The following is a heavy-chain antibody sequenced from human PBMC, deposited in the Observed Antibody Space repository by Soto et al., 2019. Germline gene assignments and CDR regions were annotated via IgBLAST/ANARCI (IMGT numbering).Heavy chain of an antibody. CDR1: GGSVSSEHYY. Sequence: QVQLQESGPGLVKSSETLFLTCTVSGGSVSSEHYYWNWIRQAPGKGLEGIGYFFYTGSTNYNPSLESRLTMSVDMSKNHFSLKLSSVTAADTAVYYCAGGTDGKKVAYWGQGTLVTVSS. J-gene: IGHJ4*02. V-gene: IGHV4-61*03. D-gene: IGHD5-12*01. CDR2: FFYTGST. CDR3: AGGTDGKKVAY.